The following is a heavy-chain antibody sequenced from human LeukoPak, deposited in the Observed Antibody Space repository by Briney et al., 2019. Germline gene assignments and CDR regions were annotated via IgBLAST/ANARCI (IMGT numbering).Heavy chain of an antibody. V-gene: IGHV3-30*04. D-gene: IGHD2-2*01. CDR1: GFTFSSNA. J-gene: IGHJ5*02. Sequence: PGGSLRLSCAASGFTFSSNAMHWVRQAPGKGLEWVAVISYDGSNKYYADSVKGRFTISRDNSKNTLYLQMNSLRAEDTAVYYCAREREYCSSTSCYFDWFDPWGQGTLVTVSS. CDR3: AREREYCSSTSCYFDWFDP. CDR2: ISYDGSNK.